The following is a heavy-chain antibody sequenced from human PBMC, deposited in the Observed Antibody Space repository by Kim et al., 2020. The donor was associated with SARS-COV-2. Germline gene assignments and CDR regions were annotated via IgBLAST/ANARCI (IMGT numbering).Heavy chain of an antibody. CDR3: AKLKNMIVAIIPYYDV. D-gene: IGHD3-22*01. CDR2: ISGSGSGI. J-gene: IGHJ6*01. V-gene: IGHV3-23*01. CDR1: GFIFSNYA. Sequence: GGSLRLSCAASGFIFSNYAMTWVRQAPGKGLEWVAAISGSGSGIFYADSAKGRFTISRDNSKNTVSLQMNSLTADDSALYFCAKLKNMIVAIIPYYDVW.